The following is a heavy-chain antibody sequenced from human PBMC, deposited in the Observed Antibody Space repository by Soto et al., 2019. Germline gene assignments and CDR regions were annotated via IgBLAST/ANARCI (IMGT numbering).Heavy chain of an antibody. CDR2: ISSSSSYI. V-gene: IGHV3-21*01. Sequence: GGSLRLSCAASGFTFSSYSMNWVRQAPGKGLEWVSSISSSSSYIYYADSVKGRFTISRDNAKNSLYLQMNSLRAEDTAVYYCARDNSSGYHTRDAFEIWGQETTVTV. D-gene: IGHD3-22*01. J-gene: IGHJ3*02. CDR1: GFTFSSYS. CDR3: ARDNSSGYHTRDAFEI.